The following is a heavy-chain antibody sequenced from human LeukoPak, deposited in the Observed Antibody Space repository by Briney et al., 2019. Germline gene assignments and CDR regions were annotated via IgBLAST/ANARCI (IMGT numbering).Heavy chain of an antibody. CDR3: ARSITMVRGVLPDY. J-gene: IGHJ4*02. Sequence: SETLSLTCTVSGGSIRSSSYYWGWIRQPPGKGLEWIGSIYYSGSTNYNPSLKSRVTISVDTSKNQFSLKLSSVTAADTAVYYCARSITMVRGVLPDYWGQGTLVTVSS. CDR2: IYYSGST. V-gene: IGHV4-39*07. D-gene: IGHD3-10*01. CDR1: GGSIRSSSYY.